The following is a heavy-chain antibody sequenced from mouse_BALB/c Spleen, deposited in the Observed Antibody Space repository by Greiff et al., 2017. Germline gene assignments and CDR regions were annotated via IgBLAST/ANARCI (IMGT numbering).Heavy chain of an antibody. Sequence: VQLQQSGGGLVQPGGSRKLSCAASGFTFSSFGMHWVRQAPEKGLEWVAYISSGSSTIYYADTVKGRFTISRDNPKNTLFLQMTSLRSEDTAMYYCARGNFSWFAYWGQGTLVTVSA. CDR3: ARGNFSWFAY. CDR1: GFTFSSFG. CDR2: ISSGSSTI. J-gene: IGHJ3*01. V-gene: IGHV5-17*02.